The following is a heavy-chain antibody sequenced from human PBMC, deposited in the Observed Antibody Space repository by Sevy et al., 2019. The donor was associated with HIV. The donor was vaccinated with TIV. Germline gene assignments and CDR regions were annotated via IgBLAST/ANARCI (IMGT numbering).Heavy chain of an antibody. J-gene: IGHJ6*02. D-gene: IGHD3-3*01. V-gene: IGHV1-18*01. CDR3: TRVDPYYEFGDV. Sequence: ASVKVSCKASGYTLNNYGISWVRQASGQGLEWIGWITAYKDNTNYAQNFQGRVTMTTDTSTSTAYMELRSLRSDDTAVYYCTRVDPYYEFGDVWGQGTTVTVSS. CDR1: GYTLNNYG. CDR2: ITAYKDNT.